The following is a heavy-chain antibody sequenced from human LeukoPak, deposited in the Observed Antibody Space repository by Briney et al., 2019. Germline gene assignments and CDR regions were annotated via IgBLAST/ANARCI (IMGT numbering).Heavy chain of an antibody. CDR1: GGSISSYY. D-gene: IGHD6-13*01. V-gene: IGHV4-4*07. J-gene: IGHJ4*02. CDR3: ARESKDSSSWYYFDY. Sequence: PSETLSLTCTVSGGSISSYYWSWIRQPAGKGLEWIGRIYTSGSTNYNPSLKSRVTMSVDTSKNQFSLKLSSVTAADTAVYYCARESKDSSSWYYFDYWGQGTLVTVSS. CDR2: IYTSGST.